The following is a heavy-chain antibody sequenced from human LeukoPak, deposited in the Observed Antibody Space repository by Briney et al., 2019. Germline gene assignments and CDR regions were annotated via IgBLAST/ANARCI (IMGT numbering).Heavy chain of an antibody. D-gene: IGHD1-26*01. CDR1: GVSISSYY. Sequence: SETLSLTCTVSGVSISSYYWSWVRQPAGKGLEWIGRIYTSGGTNYNPSLKTRVTMLVDTSKNQFSLKLSSVTAADTAVYYCARDRAAVGNYYYYMDVWGKGTTVTVSS. V-gene: IGHV4-4*07. CDR2: IYTSGGT. CDR3: ARDRAAVGNYYYYMDV. J-gene: IGHJ6*03.